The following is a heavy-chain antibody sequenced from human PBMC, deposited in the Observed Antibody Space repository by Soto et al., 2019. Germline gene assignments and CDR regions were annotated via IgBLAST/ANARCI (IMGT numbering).Heavy chain of an antibody. Sequence: LRLSCAASGFTFSSYSMNWVRQAPGKGLEWVSSISSSSSYIYYADSVKGRFTISRDNAKNSLYLQMNSLRAEDTAVYYCARDTSRRITMVRGVMDVWGQGTTVTVSS. CDR3: ARDTSRRITMVRGVMDV. V-gene: IGHV3-21*01. CDR1: GFTFSSYS. J-gene: IGHJ6*02. CDR2: ISSSSSYI. D-gene: IGHD3-10*01.